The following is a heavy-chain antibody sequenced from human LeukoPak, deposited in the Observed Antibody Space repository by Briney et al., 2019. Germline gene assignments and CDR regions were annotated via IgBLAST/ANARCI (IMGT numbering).Heavy chain of an antibody. CDR3: ARAPPGGGNYYGMDV. V-gene: IGHV3-48*03. J-gene: IGHJ6*04. Sequence: GGSLRLSCVASGLSFISYEMHWVRQAPGKGLEWLSYISSSGSTKYYADSVKGRFTFSRDNAKDSLYLQMNSLRVEDTAVYYWARAPPGGGNYYGMDVWGKGTTVTVSS. CDR1: GLSFISYE. CDR2: ISSSGSTK. D-gene: IGHD3-16*01.